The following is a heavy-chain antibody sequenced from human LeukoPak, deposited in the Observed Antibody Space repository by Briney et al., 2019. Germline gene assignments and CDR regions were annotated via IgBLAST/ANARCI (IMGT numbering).Heavy chain of an antibody. J-gene: IGHJ1*01. Sequence: SETLSLTCAVYGGSFSGYYWSWIRQPPGKGLEWIGEINHSGSTNYNPSLKSRVTISVDTSKNQFSLKLSSVTAADTAVYYCAGEWELIWGQGALVTVSS. CDR2: INHSGST. CDR1: GGSFSGYY. V-gene: IGHV4-34*01. D-gene: IGHD1-26*01. CDR3: AGEWELI.